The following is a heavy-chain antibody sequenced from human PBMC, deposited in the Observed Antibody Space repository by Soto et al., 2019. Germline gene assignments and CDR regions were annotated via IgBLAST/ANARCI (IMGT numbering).Heavy chain of an antibody. D-gene: IGHD3-22*01. CDR2: IYYSGST. CDR1: GGSISSYY. CDR3: ARYMXSEYYDSSGLLPYYFDY. V-gene: IGHV4-59*01. Sequence: SETLSLTCTVSGGSISSYYWSWIRQPPGKGLEWIGYIYYSGSTNYNPSLKSRVTISVDTSKNQFSLKLSSVTAADTAVYYCARYMXSEYYDSSGLLPYYFDYWGQGTLVTVSS. J-gene: IGHJ4*02.